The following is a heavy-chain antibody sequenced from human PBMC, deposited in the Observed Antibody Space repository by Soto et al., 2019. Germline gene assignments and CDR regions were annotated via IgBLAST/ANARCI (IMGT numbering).Heavy chain of an antibody. CDR3: VRQSREAPSDY. V-gene: IGHV3-7*03. J-gene: IGHJ4*02. Sequence: EVQVVESGGGLVQPGGSLRLSCAASGFIFSNSWMTWLRQAPGKGLEWVAHLSPDANTKYYVDSVKGRFTISRDNVKNSLYLYMNALRADDTAVYYCVRQSREAPSDYWGQGTLVTVSS. CDR1: GFIFSNSW. D-gene: IGHD1-26*01. CDR2: LSPDANTK.